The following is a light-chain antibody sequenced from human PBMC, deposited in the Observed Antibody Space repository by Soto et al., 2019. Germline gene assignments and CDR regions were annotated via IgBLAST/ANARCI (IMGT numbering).Light chain of an antibody. Sequence: QAVVTQPPSVSAAPGQTVTISCSGSSSNIGNKHVSWYQHVPGTAPKLLIYDNNKRPSGAPDRFSGSKSGTSATLGITGLQTGDEADYYCGTWDSSLSAPLFGGGTKLTVL. CDR2: DNN. CDR1: SSNIGNKH. J-gene: IGLJ2*01. V-gene: IGLV1-51*01. CDR3: GTWDSSLSAPL.